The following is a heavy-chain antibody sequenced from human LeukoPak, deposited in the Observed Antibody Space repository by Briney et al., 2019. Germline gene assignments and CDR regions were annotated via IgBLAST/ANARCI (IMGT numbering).Heavy chain of an antibody. CDR1: GGSISSSSYY. J-gene: IGHJ4*02. D-gene: IGHD3-22*01. V-gene: IGHV4-39*07. Sequence: SETLSLTCTVSGGSISSSSYYWGWIRQPPGKGLEWIGSIYYSGSTYYNPSLKSRVTISVDTSKNQFSLKLSSVTAADTAVYYCARDYSYDSSGNFDYWGQGTLVTVSS. CDR2: IYYSGST. CDR3: ARDYSYDSSGNFDY.